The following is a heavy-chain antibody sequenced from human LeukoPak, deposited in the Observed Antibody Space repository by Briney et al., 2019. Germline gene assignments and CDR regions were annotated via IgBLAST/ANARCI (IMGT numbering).Heavy chain of an antibody. CDR3: ARASGSYDY. CDR2: IWNDGSNK. D-gene: IGHD1-26*01. V-gene: IGHV3-33*01. CDR1: GFIFSIYV. J-gene: IGHJ4*02. Sequence: PGGSLRLSCAASGFIFSIYVMHWVRQSPGRGLEWVAVIWNDGSNKYYADSVKGRFTISRDNSKNTLFLQMNSLRAEDTAVYYCARASGSYDYWGQGTLVTVSS.